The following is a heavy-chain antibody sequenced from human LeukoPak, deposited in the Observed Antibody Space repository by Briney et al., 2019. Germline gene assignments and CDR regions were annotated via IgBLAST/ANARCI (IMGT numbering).Heavy chain of an antibody. Sequence: GGSLRLSCAASGFTFSTYGMHWVRQAPGKGLEWVAVISYDGRNKYYPDSVKGRFTFSKDDSKNTLYLQMNSLRAEDTAVYYCAKDGDYYGSGTKGYYFDYWGQGTLVTVSS. CDR2: ISYDGRNK. V-gene: IGHV3-30*18. J-gene: IGHJ4*02. CDR1: GFTFSTYG. D-gene: IGHD3-10*01. CDR3: AKDGDYYGSGTKGYYFDY.